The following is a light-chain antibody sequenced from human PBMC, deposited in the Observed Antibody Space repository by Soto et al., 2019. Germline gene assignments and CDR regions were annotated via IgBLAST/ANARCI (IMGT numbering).Light chain of an antibody. CDR2: KAS. CDR3: QQSSSYPVT. Sequence: DIQMTQSPSILSASVGDRVTITCRASQSISSWLAWYQQKPGKAPNLLIYKASNLESGVPSRFSGSGSGTEFTLTISSLQPDDFATYYCQQSSSYPVTFGQGTKLEIK. J-gene: IGKJ2*01. CDR1: QSISSW. V-gene: IGKV1-5*03.